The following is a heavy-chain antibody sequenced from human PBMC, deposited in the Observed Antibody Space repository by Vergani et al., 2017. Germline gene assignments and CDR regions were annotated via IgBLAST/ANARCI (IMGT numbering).Heavy chain of an antibody. CDR2: IYSGGST. J-gene: IGHJ3*02. CDR1: GFTVSSNY. D-gene: IGHD3-22*01. V-gene: IGHV3-66*03. CDR3: AKDFSYYYDSSGYFSWLDI. Sequence: EVQLVESGGGLIQPGGSLRLSCAASGFTVSSNYMSWVRQAPGKGLEWVSVIYSGGSTYYADSVKGRFTISRDNSKNTLYLQMNSLRAEDTAVYYCAKDFSYYYDSSGYFSWLDIWGQGTMVTVSS.